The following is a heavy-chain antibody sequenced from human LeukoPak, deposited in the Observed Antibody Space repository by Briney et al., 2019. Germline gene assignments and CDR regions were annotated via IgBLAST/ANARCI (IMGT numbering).Heavy chain of an antibody. D-gene: IGHD1-26*01. CDR3: ASEWELRC. J-gene: IGHJ4*02. Sequence: GGSLRLSCAASGFTFSSYSMNWVRQAPGKGLEWVSSISSSSSYVFYADSVKGRFTISRDNAKNSLYLQMNSLRAEDTAVYYCASEWELRCWGQGTLVTVSS. CDR1: GFTFSSYS. V-gene: IGHV3-21*01. CDR2: ISSSSSYV.